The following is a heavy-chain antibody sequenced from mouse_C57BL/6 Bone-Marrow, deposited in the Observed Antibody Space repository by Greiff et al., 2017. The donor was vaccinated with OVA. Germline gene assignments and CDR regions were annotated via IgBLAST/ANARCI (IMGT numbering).Heavy chain of an antibody. Sequence: EVQVVESGGDLVKPGGSLKLSCAASGFTFSSYGMSWVRQTPDKRLEWVATISSGGSYTYYPDSVKGRFTISRDNAKNTLYLQMSSLKSEDTAMYYCARRFYDYDGGWFAYWGQGTLVTVSA. CDR2: ISSGGSYT. D-gene: IGHD2-4*01. J-gene: IGHJ3*01. CDR3: ARRFYDYDGGWFAY. V-gene: IGHV5-6*01. CDR1: GFTFSSYG.